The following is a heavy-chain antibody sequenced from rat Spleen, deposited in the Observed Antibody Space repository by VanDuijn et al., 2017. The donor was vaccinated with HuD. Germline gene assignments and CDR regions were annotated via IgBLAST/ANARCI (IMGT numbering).Heavy chain of an antibody. V-gene: IGHV5-58*01. Sequence: EVQLVETGGGLVQPGKSLKLSCVASGFTFNSYWMYWIRQAPGKGLEWVSSINTDAGTTYYPDSVKGRFTMSRDNTKNTVALQMNSLRSEDTATYYSGKDKGGRYALEQGGQGVVVTVSS. CDR3: GKDKGGRYALEQ. D-gene: IGHD1-11*01. CDR1: GFTFNSYW. CDR2: INTDAGTT. J-gene: IGHJ2*01.